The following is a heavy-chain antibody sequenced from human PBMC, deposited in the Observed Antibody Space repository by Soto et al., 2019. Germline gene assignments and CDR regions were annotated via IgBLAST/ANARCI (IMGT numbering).Heavy chain of an antibody. Sequence: PSETLSLTCTVSGGSISSGGYYWSWIRQHPGKGLEWIGYIYYSGSTYYNPSLKSRVTISVDTSKNQFSLKLSSVTAADTAVYYCARGVVVAAVVHYWGQGTLVTVSS. CDR2: IYYSGST. CDR3: ARGVVVAAVVHY. J-gene: IGHJ4*02. V-gene: IGHV4-31*03. CDR1: GGSISSGGYY. D-gene: IGHD2-15*01.